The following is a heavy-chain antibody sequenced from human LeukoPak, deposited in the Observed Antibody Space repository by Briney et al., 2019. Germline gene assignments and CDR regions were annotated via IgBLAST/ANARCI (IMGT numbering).Heavy chain of an antibody. CDR3: ARDRGLTGPESETYYYYGMDV. D-gene: IGHD7-27*01. V-gene: IGHV1-2*02. J-gene: IGHJ6*02. CDR2: INPNSGGT. Sequence: ASVKVSCKASGYTFTGYYMHWVRQAPGQGLEWMGWINPNSGGTNYAQKFQGRVTMTRDTSISTAYMELSRLRSDDTAVYYCARDRGLTGPESETYYYYGMDVWGQGTTVTVSS. CDR1: GYTFTGYY.